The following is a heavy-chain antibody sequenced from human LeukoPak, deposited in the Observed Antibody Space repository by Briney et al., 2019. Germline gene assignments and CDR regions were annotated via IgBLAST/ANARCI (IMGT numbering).Heavy chain of an antibody. V-gene: IGHV4-39*07. CDR2: IYYSGSS. CDR3: ASGYSSSGWYYYFDY. Sequence: SETLSLTCTVSGGSISSSSYYWGWIRQPPGRGPEWIGSIYYSGSSYYNPSLKSRVTISVDTSKNQFSLKLSSVTAADTALYYCASGYSSSGWYYYFDYWGQGTLVTVSS. J-gene: IGHJ4*02. CDR1: GGSISSSSYY. D-gene: IGHD6-19*01.